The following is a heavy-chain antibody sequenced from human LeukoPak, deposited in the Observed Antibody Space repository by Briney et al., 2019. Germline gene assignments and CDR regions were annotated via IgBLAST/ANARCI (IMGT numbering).Heavy chain of an antibody. J-gene: IGHJ4*02. V-gene: IGHV3-30*18. CDR2: ISYDGSNK. CDR1: GFTFSSYS. CDR3: AKPPGRKYYFDY. D-gene: IGHD3-10*01. Sequence: GGSLRLSCAASGFTFSSYSMNWVRQAPGKGLEWVAVISYDGSNKYYADSVKGRFTISRDNSKNTLYLQMNSLRAEDTAVYYCAKPPGRKYYFDYWGQGTLVTVSS.